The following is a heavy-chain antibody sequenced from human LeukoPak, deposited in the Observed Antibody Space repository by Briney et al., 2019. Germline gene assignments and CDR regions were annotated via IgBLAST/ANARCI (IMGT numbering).Heavy chain of an antibody. Sequence: GASVKVSCKASGYTFTSYGISWVRQAPGQGLEWMEWISAYNGNTNYAQKLQGRVTMTTDTYTSTAYMELRSLSSDDTAVYYCAREGSGYEGPDYWGQGTLVTVSS. J-gene: IGHJ4*02. CDR1: GYTFTSYG. D-gene: IGHD5-12*01. V-gene: IGHV1-18*01. CDR2: ISAYNGNT. CDR3: AREGSGYEGPDY.